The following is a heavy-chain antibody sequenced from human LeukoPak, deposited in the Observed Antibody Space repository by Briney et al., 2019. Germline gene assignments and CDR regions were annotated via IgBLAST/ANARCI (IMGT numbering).Heavy chain of an antibody. J-gene: IGHJ6*03. D-gene: IGHD3-10*01. CDR1: GFTFSDYY. Sequence: GGSLRLSCAASGFTFSDYYMSWVRQAPGKGLEWVSSISGSGGTTYYADSVKGWFTISRDNSKNTLYLQMDSLRAEDTAVYYCAKSGAQHYYYYDMDVWGKGTTVTVSS. CDR3: AKSGAQHYYYYDMDV. V-gene: IGHV3-23*01. CDR2: ISGSGGTT.